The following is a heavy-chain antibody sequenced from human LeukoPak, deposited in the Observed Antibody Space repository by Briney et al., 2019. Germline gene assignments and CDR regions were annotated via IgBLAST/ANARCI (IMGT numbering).Heavy chain of an antibody. CDR1: GGSISSYY. V-gene: IGHV4-59*08. CDR2: IYYSGTT. D-gene: IGHD3-22*01. J-gene: IGHJ4*02. CDR3: ARLHDSSGFLAY. Sequence: PSETLSLTCTVSGGSISSYYWSWIRQPPGKGLEWIGYIYYSGTTYYNPSLKSRVTISVDTSKNQFSLKLSSVTAADTAVYYCARLHDSSGFLAYWGQGTLVTVSS.